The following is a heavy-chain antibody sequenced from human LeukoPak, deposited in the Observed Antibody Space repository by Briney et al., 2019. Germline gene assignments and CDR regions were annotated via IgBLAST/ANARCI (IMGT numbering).Heavy chain of an antibody. CDR1: GGSFSGYY. Sequence: PSETLSLTCAAYGGSFSGYYWSWIRQPPGKGLEWIGEINHSGSTNYNPSLKSRVTISVDTSKNQFSLKLSSVTAADTAVYYCARGPTYYDFWSGYYLDAFDIWGQGTMVTVSS. CDR3: ARGPTYYDFWSGYYLDAFDI. V-gene: IGHV4-34*01. D-gene: IGHD3-3*01. CDR2: INHSGST. J-gene: IGHJ3*02.